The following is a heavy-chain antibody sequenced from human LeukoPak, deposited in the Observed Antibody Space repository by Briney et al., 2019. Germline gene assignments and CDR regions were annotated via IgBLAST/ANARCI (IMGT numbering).Heavy chain of an antibody. V-gene: IGHV4-39*01. CDR1: GVSIRSRSYY. J-gene: IGHJ4*02. CDR2: IYYSGST. D-gene: IGHD3-10*01. Sequence: PSETLSLTCTVSGVSIRSRSYYWGWIRQPPGKGLEWIGSIYYSGSTYYTPSLKSRVTISVDTSENQFSLELSSVTAADTAVYSCARQDHYYGSGTYYTVFDYWGQGTLVTVSS. CDR3: ARQDHYYGSGTYYTVFDY.